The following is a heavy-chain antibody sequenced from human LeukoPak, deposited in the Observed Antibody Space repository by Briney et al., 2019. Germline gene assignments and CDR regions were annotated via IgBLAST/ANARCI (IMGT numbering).Heavy chain of an antibody. CDR1: RFTLSSYA. V-gene: IGHV3-15*01. J-gene: IGHJ1*01. D-gene: IGHD3-3*01. Sequence: GGSLRLSCAASRFTLSSYAMHWVRQAPGKGLEWVGRIRSKTDGGTTDYAVSVQGRFTISRDDSKNTLYLQMSSLKTEDTAVYYCAKHIYGVVSIQQWGQGTLVTVSS. CDR3: AKHIYGVVSIQQ. CDR2: IRSKTDGGTT.